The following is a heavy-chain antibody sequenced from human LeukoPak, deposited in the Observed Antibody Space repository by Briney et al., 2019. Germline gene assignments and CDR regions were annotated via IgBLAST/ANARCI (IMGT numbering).Heavy chain of an antibody. J-gene: IGHJ3*02. CDR1: GFTFTHSW. CDR2: IKEDGSES. CDR3: ARDVSLNYNILTGYYDAFDI. V-gene: IGHV3-7*01. Sequence: GGSLRLSCAASGFTFTHSWMTWVRQAPGKGLEWEANIKEDGSESNYVDSVKGRFTISRDNAKNSLYLQMNSLRAEDTAVYYCARDVSLNYNILTGYYDAFDIWGQGTMVTVSS. D-gene: IGHD3-9*01.